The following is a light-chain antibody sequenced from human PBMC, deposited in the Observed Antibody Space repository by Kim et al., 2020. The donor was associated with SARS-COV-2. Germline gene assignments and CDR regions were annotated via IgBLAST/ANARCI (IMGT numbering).Light chain of an antibody. CDR3: QYYGSSPPVT. V-gene: IGKV3-20*01. Sequence: EIVLTQSPGSLSLSPGERATLSCRASQSVTGTNLAWYQQRPGQAPRLLMYGASYRDSGTPDRFSGSGSGSDFTLTISRLEPEDFAVYYCQYYGSSPPVTFGQGTRLEIK. J-gene: IGKJ5*01. CDR1: QSVTGTN. CDR2: GAS.